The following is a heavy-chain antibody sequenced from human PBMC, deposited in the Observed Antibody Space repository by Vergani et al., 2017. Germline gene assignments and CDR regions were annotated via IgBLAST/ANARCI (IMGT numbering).Heavy chain of an antibody. V-gene: IGHV4-59*02. D-gene: IGHD3-10*01. CDR3: ARSRICYGAGSPDY. Sequence: QVKLQESGPGLVKPSETLSLTCTVSGASVNSYYWSWIRQPPGKGLEWMGYVSFRGDTLYDPSVKGRMTISLNTSSNQFSLYLTSVTAADTAVYYCARSRICYGAGSPDYWGQGILVTVSS. J-gene: IGHJ4*02. CDR1: GASVNSYY. CDR2: VSFRGDT.